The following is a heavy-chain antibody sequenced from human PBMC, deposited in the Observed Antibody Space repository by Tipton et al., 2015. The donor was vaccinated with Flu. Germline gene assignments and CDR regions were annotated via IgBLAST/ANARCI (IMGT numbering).Heavy chain of an antibody. CDR2: ISPYNGNI. D-gene: IGHD3-22*01. J-gene: IGHJ4*02. CDR3: AREESSNYYDSSGDFDY. Sequence: VQLVQSGAEVKKPGASVKVSCKASGYTFTNYGISWVRQAPGQGLEWMGWISPYNGNINYAQKLQGRVTLTTDTSTSTAHMELRSLRSDDTAVYYCAREESSNYYDSSGDFDYWGQGTLVTVSS. CDR1: GYTFTNYG. V-gene: IGHV1-18*01.